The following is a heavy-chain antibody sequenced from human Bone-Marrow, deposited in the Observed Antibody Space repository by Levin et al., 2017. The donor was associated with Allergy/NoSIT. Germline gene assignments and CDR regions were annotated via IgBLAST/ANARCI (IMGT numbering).Heavy chain of an antibody. J-gene: IGHJ6*02. V-gene: IGHV4-30-4*01. CDR1: GGSVSSGDYY. CDR3: ARDHPGTYGMDV. D-gene: IGHD3-10*01. CDR2: IFKSGSS. Sequence: SCSVSGGSVSSGDYYWGWIRQPPGKGLEWIGYIFKSGSSFYNPSLESRVTISVDTSKNQFSLNLSSVTAADTAVYFCARDHPGTYGMDVWGQGTTVTVSS.